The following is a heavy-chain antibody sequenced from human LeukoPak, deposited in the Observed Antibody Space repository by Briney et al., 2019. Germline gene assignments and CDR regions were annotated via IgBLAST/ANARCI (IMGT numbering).Heavy chain of an antibody. D-gene: IGHD6-13*01. J-gene: IGHJ5*02. CDR2: IYTSGST. Sequence: SETLSFTCTVSGGSISSYYWSWIRQPAGKGLEWIGRIYTSGSTNYNPSLKSRVTISVDKSKNQFSLKLSSVTAADTAVYYCARGGGSSIAAAEGWFDPWGQGTLVTVSS. CDR1: GGSISSYY. V-gene: IGHV4-4*07. CDR3: ARGGGSSIAAAEGWFDP.